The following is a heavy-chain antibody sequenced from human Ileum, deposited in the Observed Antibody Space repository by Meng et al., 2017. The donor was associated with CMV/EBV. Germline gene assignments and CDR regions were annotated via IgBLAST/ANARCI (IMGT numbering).Heavy chain of an antibody. CDR2: VYYSGTT. J-gene: IGHJ4*02. CDR1: GGSPTSSTYY. V-gene: IGHV4-39*07. D-gene: IGHD3-3*01. CDR3: ARNVGFYSSQIAY. Sequence: RQCSAPGSVHPPETLSLSCTASGGSPTSSTYYWGWIRQPPGKGLEWIGSVYYSGTTYYNPSLKSRVNMSIDTSKNRFSLKLSSATAADTAVYYCARNVGFYSSQIAYWGQGALVTVSS.